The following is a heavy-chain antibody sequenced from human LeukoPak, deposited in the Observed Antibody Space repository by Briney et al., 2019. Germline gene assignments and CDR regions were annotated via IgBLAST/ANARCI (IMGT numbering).Heavy chain of an antibody. Sequence: GGSLRLSCAASGFTFSTYAMSWVRQAPGKGLEWVSVISGSGGSTYYADSVKGRFTISRDNSRNTLYLQMNSLRVEDTAVYYCAREINYYGSGSPIDYWGQGTLVTVSS. CDR1: GFTFSTYA. CDR2: ISGSGGST. J-gene: IGHJ4*02. CDR3: AREINYYGSGSPIDY. V-gene: IGHV3-23*01. D-gene: IGHD3-10*01.